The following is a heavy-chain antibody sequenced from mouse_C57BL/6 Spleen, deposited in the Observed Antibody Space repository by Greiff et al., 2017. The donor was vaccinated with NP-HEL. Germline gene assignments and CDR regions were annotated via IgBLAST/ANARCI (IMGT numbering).Heavy chain of an antibody. Sequence: EVKLMESGGGLVKPGGSLKLSCAASGFTFSDYGMHWVRQAPETGLEWVAYISRGSSTIYYADTVKGRFTISRDNATNTLFLQMTSLRSEDTAMYYCARRHYAMDYWGQGTSVTVSS. D-gene: IGHD1-2*01. CDR3: ARRHYAMDY. CDR1: GFTFSDYG. V-gene: IGHV5-17*01. J-gene: IGHJ4*01. CDR2: ISRGSSTI.